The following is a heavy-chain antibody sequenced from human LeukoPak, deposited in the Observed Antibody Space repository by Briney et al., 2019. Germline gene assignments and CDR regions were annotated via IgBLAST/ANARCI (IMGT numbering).Heavy chain of an antibody. CDR3: AREGYSYGVDAFDI. CDR2: ISYSASS. Sequence: PSETLSLTCTVSGGSISNYYWSWIRQPPGKGLEWLGYISYSASSNYNPSLKSRVTISVDTSKNQFSLKLSSVTAADTAVYYCAREGYSYGVDAFDIWGQGTMVTVSS. J-gene: IGHJ3*02. V-gene: IGHV4-59*01. CDR1: GGSISNYY. D-gene: IGHD5-18*01.